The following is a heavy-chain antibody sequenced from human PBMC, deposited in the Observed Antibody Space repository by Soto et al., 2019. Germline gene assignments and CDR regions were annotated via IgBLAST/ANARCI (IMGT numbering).Heavy chain of an antibody. Sequence: PGGSRRLAWAASGVTFRSYGMHWVRQGPCKGLEWVAVISYDGSNKYYADSVKGRFTISRDNSKNTMYLQMNSLRAEDTAVYYCAKDLSPRLWFGKGDSYHGMDVWGPGPTATVPS. D-gene: IGHD3-10*01. CDR1: GVTFRSYG. CDR2: ISYDGSNK. V-gene: IGHV3-30*18. CDR3: AKDLSPRLWFGKGDSYHGMDV. J-gene: IGHJ6*02.